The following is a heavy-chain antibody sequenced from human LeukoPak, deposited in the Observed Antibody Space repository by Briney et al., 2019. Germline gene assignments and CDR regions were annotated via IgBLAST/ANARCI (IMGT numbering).Heavy chain of an antibody. Sequence: SETLPLTCTVSSGSISNGNWWSWFRQPPGKGLEWIGEIHYSGSTNYNPSLKSRVTISLDKSKNQFSLNLSSVTAADTAVYYCARNLPTSGRYGMDVWGQGTTVTVSS. J-gene: IGHJ6*02. CDR1: SGSISNGNW. CDR3: ARNLPTSGRYGMDV. V-gene: IGHV4-4*02. D-gene: IGHD3-10*01. CDR2: IHYSGST.